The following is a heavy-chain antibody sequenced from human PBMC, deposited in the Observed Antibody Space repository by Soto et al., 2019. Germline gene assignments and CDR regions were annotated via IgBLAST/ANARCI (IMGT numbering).Heavy chain of an antibody. CDR2: FDPEDGET. Sequence: VKVSCKASGGTFSSYTISWVRQAPGKGLEWMGGFDPEDGETIYAQKFQGRVTMTEDTSTDTAYMELSSLRSEDTAVYYCATVAPKEPYAFDIWGQGTMVTVSS. CDR3: ATVAPKEPYAFDI. J-gene: IGHJ3*02. D-gene: IGHD1-26*01. CDR1: GGTFSSYT. V-gene: IGHV1-24*01.